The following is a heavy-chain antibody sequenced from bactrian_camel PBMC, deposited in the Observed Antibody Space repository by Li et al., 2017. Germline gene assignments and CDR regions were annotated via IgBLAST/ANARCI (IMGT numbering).Heavy chain of an antibody. Sequence: QVQLVESGGASVQAGGSLKLSCVVSGYKSYYMAWFRQAPGNEREAVAFIDTSGATNYAYSVAGRFTISKDNDKKTWYLRMNNLKPEDTVLYTCAAEDQAPWDMGWICNYNSWGQGTQVTVS. CDR1: GYKSYY. CDR2: IDTSGAT. D-gene: IGHD3*01. V-gene: IGHV3S53*01. J-gene: IGHJ6*01. CDR3: AAEDQAPWDMGWICNYNS.